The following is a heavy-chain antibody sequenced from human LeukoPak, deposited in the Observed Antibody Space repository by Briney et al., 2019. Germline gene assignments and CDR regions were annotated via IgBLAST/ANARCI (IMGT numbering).Heavy chain of an antibody. V-gene: IGHV7-4-1*02. Sequence: GASVTVSCKASGYTFTSYAMNWVRQAPGQGLEWMGWINTNTGNPTYAQGSTGRFVFSLDTSVSTAYLQISSLKAEDTAVYYCATTLIAVAGQFDYWGQGTLVTVSS. CDR2: INTNTGNP. D-gene: IGHD6-19*01. J-gene: IGHJ4*02. CDR3: ATTLIAVAGQFDY. CDR1: GYTFTSYA.